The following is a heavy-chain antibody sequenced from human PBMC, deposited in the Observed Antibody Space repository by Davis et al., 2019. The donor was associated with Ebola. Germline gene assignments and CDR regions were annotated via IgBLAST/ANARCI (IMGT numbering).Heavy chain of an antibody. CDR1: GFTFSSYG. D-gene: IGHD5-18*01. J-gene: IGHJ4*02. CDR3: ARAVGYNYGNDC. Sequence: PGGSLRLSCAASGFTFSSYGMHWVRQAPGKGLEWVAVISYDGSNKYYADSVKGRFTISRDISRNTVYLQMNSLRVEDTAVYYCARAVGYNYGNDCWGQGTLVTVSS. CDR2: ISYDGSNK. V-gene: IGHV3-30*03.